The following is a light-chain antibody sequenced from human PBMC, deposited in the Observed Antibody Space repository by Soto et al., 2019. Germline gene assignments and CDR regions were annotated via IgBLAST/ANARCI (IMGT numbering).Light chain of an antibody. V-gene: IGKV3D-15*01. CDR2: GTS. Sequence: EIVMTQSPATLSVSPGERATLSCRASQFVSSSLAWYQQRPGQAPRLLIYGTSARATGTPARFSGSGSGTEFTLTINSLQSEDFAVYYCQQYNSWPLTFGGGTKVEIK. CDR3: QQYNSWPLT. J-gene: IGKJ4*01. CDR1: QFVSSS.